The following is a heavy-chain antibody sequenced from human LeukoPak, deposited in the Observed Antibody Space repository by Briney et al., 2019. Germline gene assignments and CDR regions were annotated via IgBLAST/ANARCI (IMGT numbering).Heavy chain of an antibody. J-gene: IGHJ4*02. D-gene: IGHD5-18*01. CDR3: ARGGDTANDY. CDR2: IYPGESDT. Sequence: GEALQISYKGSGYSFTSYWIGWGRPMPGKGLGWMGIIYPGESDTRNSPSFQGQVTISADKSISTAYLQWSSLKASDTAMYYCARGGDTANDYWGQGTLVTVSS. CDR1: GYSFTSYW. V-gene: IGHV5-51*01.